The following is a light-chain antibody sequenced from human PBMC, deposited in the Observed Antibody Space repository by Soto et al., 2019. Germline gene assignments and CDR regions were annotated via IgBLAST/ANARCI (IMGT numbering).Light chain of an antibody. CDR3: QQFNSYPFP. Sequence: AIQLTQSPSSLSASVGDRVTITCRASQGISSALAWYQHKSGKAPKSLIYDASSLESGVPSRFSGSGSGTDFALTISSLQAEDFATYYCQQFNSYPFPFGGGTKVDIK. CDR1: QGISSA. J-gene: IGKJ4*01. CDR2: DAS. V-gene: IGKV1-13*02.